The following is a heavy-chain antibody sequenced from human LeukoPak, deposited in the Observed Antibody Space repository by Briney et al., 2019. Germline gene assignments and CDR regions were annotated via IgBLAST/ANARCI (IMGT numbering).Heavy chain of an antibody. J-gene: IGHJ6*04. CDR3: ASVVPPAIDVDV. CDR2: INHSGST. CDR1: GGSFSDYY. D-gene: IGHD2-2*02. V-gene: IGHV4-34*01. Sequence: SETLSLTCAVYGGSFSDYYWSWIRQPPGKGLEWIGEINHSGSTNYNPSLKSRVIISVDTSKNQFSLKLSSVTAADTAVYYCASVVPPAIDVDVWGKGTTVTVSS.